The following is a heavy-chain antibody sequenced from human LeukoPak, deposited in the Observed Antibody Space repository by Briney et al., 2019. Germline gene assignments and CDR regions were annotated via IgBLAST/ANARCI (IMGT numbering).Heavy chain of an antibody. CDR3: TRARWVYYDSGYSQDY. Sequence: AGGSLRLSCAASGFTFSSYAMSWVRQAPGKGLEWISYISGSTGTIYYADSVKGRFTISRDNAKNSLYLQMNSLRAEDTAVYYCTRARWVYYDSGYSQDYWGLGTLVTVSS. J-gene: IGHJ4*02. D-gene: IGHD3-22*01. CDR1: GFTFSSYA. V-gene: IGHV3-48*04. CDR2: ISGSTGTI.